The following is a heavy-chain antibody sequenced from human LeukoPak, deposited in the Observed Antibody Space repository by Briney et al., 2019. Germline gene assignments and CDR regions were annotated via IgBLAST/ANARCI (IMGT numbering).Heavy chain of an antibody. CDR2: IYYSGTT. D-gene: IGHD5-24*01. Sequence: SETLSLTCSVSGGXISSYYCSWIRQPPGKGLEWIGYIYYSGTTDYNPSLKSRVTISVDTSKNQFSLKLSSVTAADTAVYYCARRYRRDGYNYYFDYWGQGTLVTVSS. J-gene: IGHJ4*02. CDR3: ARRYRRDGYNYYFDY. V-gene: IGHV4-59*08. CDR1: GGXISSYY.